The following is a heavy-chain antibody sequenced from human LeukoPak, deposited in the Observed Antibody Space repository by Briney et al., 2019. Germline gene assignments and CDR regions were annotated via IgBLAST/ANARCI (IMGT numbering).Heavy chain of an antibody. Sequence: PSETLSLTCTVSGGSISSSSYYWGWIRQPPGKGLEWIGSIYYSGSTYYNPSLKSRVIISVDTSKNQFSLKLSSVTAADTAVYYCARELGYCSGGSCPPFDYWGQGTLVTVSS. CDR1: GGSISSSSYY. CDR3: ARELGYCSGGSCPPFDY. CDR2: IYYSGST. J-gene: IGHJ4*02. D-gene: IGHD2-15*01. V-gene: IGHV4-39*07.